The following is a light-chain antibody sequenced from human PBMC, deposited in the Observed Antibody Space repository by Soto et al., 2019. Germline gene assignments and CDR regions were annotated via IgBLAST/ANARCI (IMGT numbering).Light chain of an antibody. J-gene: IGKJ1*01. CDR1: QSVSSN. Sequence: EIVMTQSPATLSVSPGERATLSCRASQSVSSNLAWYQQKPGQAPRLLIYGASTRATGIPARFSGSGSGTEFTLTISSLQSEDFELYYCQQYSNWPPGTFGQGAKVEIK. CDR3: QQYSNWPPGT. CDR2: GAS. V-gene: IGKV3-15*01.